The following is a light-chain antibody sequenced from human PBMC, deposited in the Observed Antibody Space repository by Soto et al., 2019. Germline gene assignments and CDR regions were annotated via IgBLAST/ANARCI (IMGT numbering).Light chain of an antibody. J-gene: IGKJ2*01. CDR3: QQYNNWPLF. CDR1: QNFGNT. CDR2: ATS. V-gene: IGKV3-15*01. Sequence: EIVMTQSPATLSVSPGERVTLSCRASQNFGNTLAWYQQKPGQAPRLLIYATSTRATGIPARLSGSGSGTEFSLTISSLQSEDFALYYCQQYNNWPLFFGQGTKLEIK.